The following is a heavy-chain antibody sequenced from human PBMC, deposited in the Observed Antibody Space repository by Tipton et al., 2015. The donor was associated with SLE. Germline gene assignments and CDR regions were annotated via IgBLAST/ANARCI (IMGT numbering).Heavy chain of an antibody. CDR1: GGSFSSNY. V-gene: IGHV4-34*01. J-gene: IGHJ5*02. Sequence: TLSLTCAVYGGSFSSNYWSWIRQPPGKGLEWIGEINHSGSTNYNPSLKSRVTISIDTSKNQFSLKLSSVTAADTAVYYCARSTVRGVLWFDPWGQGTQVTVSS. CDR3: ARSTVRGVLWFDP. D-gene: IGHD3-10*01. CDR2: INHSGST.